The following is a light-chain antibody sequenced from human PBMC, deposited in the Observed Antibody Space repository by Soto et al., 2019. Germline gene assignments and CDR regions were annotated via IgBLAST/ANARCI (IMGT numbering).Light chain of an antibody. Sequence: EIVMTQSPATLSVSPGERATLSCRASQSVSSNLAWYQQKPGQAPRLLLYGASTRATGIPARFSGSGSGTEFTLTISSLQSEDFAVYYCQQYNNWPPGTFGRGTKVEIK. J-gene: IGKJ1*01. CDR2: GAS. CDR1: QSVSSN. V-gene: IGKV3-15*01. CDR3: QQYNNWPPGT.